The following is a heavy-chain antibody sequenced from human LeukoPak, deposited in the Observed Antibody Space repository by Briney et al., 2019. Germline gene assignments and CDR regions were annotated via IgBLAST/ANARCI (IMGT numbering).Heavy chain of an antibody. CDR2: IYTSGST. Sequence: PSETLSLTCTVSGGSISSGSYYWSWIRQPAGKGLEWIGRIYTSGSTNYNPSLKSRATISVDTSKNQFSLKLSSVTAADTAVYYCARDPVRRDAFDIWGQGTMVTVSS. D-gene: IGHD3-10*01. CDR1: GGSISSGSYY. CDR3: ARDPVRRDAFDI. J-gene: IGHJ3*02. V-gene: IGHV4-61*02.